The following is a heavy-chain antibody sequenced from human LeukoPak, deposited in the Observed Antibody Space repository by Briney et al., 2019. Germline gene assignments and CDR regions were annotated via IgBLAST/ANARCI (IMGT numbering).Heavy chain of an antibody. Sequence: ASVKVSCTASGYTFTGYYMHWVRQAPGQGLEWMGIINPSGGSTSYAQKFQGRVTMTRDTFTSTVYMELSSLRSEDTAVYYCARDRPGSFDYWGQGTLVTVSS. D-gene: IGHD2-15*01. V-gene: IGHV1-46*01. CDR2: INPSGGST. CDR1: GYTFTGYY. J-gene: IGHJ4*02. CDR3: ARDRPGSFDY.